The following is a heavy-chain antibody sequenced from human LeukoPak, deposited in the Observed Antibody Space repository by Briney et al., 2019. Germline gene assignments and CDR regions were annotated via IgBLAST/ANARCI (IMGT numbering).Heavy chain of an antibody. D-gene: IGHD6-19*01. CDR1: GGSISSYY. Sequence: SETLSLTCTVSGGSISSYYWRWIRQPPGKGLEWIGYIYYSGSTNYNPSLQSRVTISVDTSKNQFSLKLSSVTAADTAVYYCARTSYSSGWYHAFDIWGQGTMVTVSS. V-gene: IGHV4-59*01. CDR2: IYYSGST. J-gene: IGHJ3*02. CDR3: ARTSYSSGWYHAFDI.